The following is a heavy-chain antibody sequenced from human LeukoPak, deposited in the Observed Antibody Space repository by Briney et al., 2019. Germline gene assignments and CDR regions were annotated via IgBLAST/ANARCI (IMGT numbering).Heavy chain of an antibody. V-gene: IGHV4-4*07. Sequence: SETLSLTCTVSGGSISSCYWSWIRQPAGKGLEWIGRIYTSGSTNYNPSLKSRVTMSVDTSKDQFSLKLSSVTAADTAVYYCARDGGDYGDSDYWGQGTLVTVSS. D-gene: IGHD4-17*01. CDR1: GGSISSCY. CDR2: IYTSGST. J-gene: IGHJ4*02. CDR3: ARDGGDYGDSDY.